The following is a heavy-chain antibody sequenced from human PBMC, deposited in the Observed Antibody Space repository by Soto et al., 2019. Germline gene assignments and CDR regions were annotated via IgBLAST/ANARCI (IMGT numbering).Heavy chain of an antibody. CDR3: GRDQSGTGYYVDWFDP. D-gene: IGHD3-10*02. J-gene: IGHJ5*02. CDR2: INAGNSKT. V-gene: IGHV1-3*01. CDR1: GYTFSGHA. Sequence: QVHFVQSGAEVKKPGASVKVSCKASGYTFSGHAIHWLRQAPGQRPEWLGRINAGNSKTYYSEKFEGRVTVTRYTVATTVNMELTSLTSEDTAVYYCGRDQSGTGYYVDWFDPWGQGTLVTVSS.